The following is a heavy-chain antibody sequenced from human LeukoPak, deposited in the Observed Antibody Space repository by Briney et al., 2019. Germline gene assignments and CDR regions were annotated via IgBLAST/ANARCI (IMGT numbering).Heavy chain of an antibody. CDR2: INAVDTNT. V-gene: IGHV3-23*01. CDR1: GFTFSSYA. Sequence: GGSLRLSCAASGFTFSSYAMTWVRQAPGKGLEWVSTINAVDTNTYYADSVKARFTVSRDNSKNTRYLQMNSLRAEDTAVYYCAKQFLETSWGQGTLVTVSS. D-gene: IGHD1-14*01. J-gene: IGHJ4*02. CDR3: AKQFLETS.